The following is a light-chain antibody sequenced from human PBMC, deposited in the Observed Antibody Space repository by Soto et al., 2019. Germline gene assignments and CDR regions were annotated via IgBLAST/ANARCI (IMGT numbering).Light chain of an antibody. V-gene: IGKV3-20*01. CDR2: GAS. J-gene: IGKJ1*01. CDR3: QQYGSSPET. Sequence: EIVLTQSPGTLSLSPGERATLSCRASQSVSSNYLAWYQQKPGQAPRLLIYGASSRATGIPDRFSGTGSGTDFTLTIGRLEPEDFAVYYCQQYGSSPETFGQGTKVEIK. CDR1: QSVSSNY.